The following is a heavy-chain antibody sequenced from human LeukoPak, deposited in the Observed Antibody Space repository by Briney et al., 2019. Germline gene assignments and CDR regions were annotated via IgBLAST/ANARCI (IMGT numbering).Heavy chain of an antibody. CDR1: GYTFTSYA. CDR3: ARDLGDYYDSSGYYFGEFDY. J-gene: IGHJ4*02. Sequence: ASVKVSCKASGYTFTSYAMHWVRQAPGQRLEWMGWINAGNGNTKYSQKFQGRVTITRDTSASTAYMELSSLRSEDTAVYYCARDLGDYYDSSGYYFGEFDYWGQGTLVTVSS. CDR2: INAGNGNT. V-gene: IGHV1-3*01. D-gene: IGHD3-22*01.